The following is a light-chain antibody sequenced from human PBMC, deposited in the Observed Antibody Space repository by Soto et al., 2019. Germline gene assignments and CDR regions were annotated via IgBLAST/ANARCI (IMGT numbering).Light chain of an antibody. Sequence: DIQMTQSPSSLSASVGDRVTITCQASQDISNYLNWYQQKPGKAPTLLIYDASNLETGVPSRFSGSGSGTDFTFTIISLQPEDIATYHCQQYDNLPPYTFGQGTKLEIK. CDR3: QQYDNLPPYT. V-gene: IGKV1-33*01. CDR2: DAS. CDR1: QDISNY. J-gene: IGKJ2*01.